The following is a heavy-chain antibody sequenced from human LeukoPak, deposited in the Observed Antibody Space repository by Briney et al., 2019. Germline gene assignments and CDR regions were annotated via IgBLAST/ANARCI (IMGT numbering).Heavy chain of an antibody. J-gene: IGHJ4*02. Sequence: PSETLSLTCAVYGGSFSGYYWSWIRQPPGKGLEWIGEINHSGSTNYNPSLKSRVTISVDMSKNQFSLKLSSVTAADTAVYYRARVIAAAGSVWGQGTLVTVSS. CDR3: ARVIAAAGSV. CDR2: INHSGST. D-gene: IGHD6-13*01. V-gene: IGHV4-34*01. CDR1: GGSFSGYY.